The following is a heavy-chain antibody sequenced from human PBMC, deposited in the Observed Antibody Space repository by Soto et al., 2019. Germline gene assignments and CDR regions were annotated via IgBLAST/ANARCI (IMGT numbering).Heavy chain of an antibody. Sequence: GGSLRLSCAASGFTFSSYAMSWVRQAPGKGLEWVSAISGSGGSTYYADSVKGRFTISRDNAKNSLYLQMNSLRAEDTAVYYCARGNALYDYWGQGTLVTVSS. V-gene: IGHV3-23*01. J-gene: IGHJ4*02. CDR1: GFTFSSYA. D-gene: IGHD2-2*01. CDR2: ISGSGGST. CDR3: ARGNALYDY.